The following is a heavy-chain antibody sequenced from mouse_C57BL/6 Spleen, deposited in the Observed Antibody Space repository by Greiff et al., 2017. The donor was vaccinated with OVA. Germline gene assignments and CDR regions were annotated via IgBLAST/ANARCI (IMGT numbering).Heavy chain of an antibody. CDR3: ARGDGSRLFDY. Sequence: DVKLQESGPGLVKPSQSLSLTCSVTGYSITSGYYWNWIRQFPGNKLEWMGYISYDGSNNYNPSLKNRISITRDTSKNQFFLKLNSVTTEDTATYYCARGDGSRLFDYWGQGTTLTVSS. CDR1: GYSITSGYY. D-gene: IGHD1-1*01. CDR2: ISYDGSN. J-gene: IGHJ2*01. V-gene: IGHV3-6*01.